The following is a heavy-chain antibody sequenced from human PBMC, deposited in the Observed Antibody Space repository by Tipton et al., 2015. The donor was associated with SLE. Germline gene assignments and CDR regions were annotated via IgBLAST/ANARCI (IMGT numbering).Heavy chain of an antibody. CDR1: GGSISSGSHF. CDR2: VYTSGTT. V-gene: IGHV4-61*02. J-gene: IGHJ3*02. Sequence: TLSLTCTVSGGSISSGSHFWSWIRQPAGKGMEWIGRVYTSGTTNYNPSLKSRVTMSVDTSKNQFSLRLTSVTAADTAVYYCAGYREYYDSLAHAFGIWGQGTMVTVSS. CDR3: AGYREYYDSLAHAFGI. D-gene: IGHD3-22*01.